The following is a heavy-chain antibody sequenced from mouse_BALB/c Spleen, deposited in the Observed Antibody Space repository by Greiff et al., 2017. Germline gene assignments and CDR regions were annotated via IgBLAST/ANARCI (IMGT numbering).Heavy chain of an antibody. J-gene: IGHJ4*01. D-gene: IGHD2-1*01. CDR2: IYPGDGDT. CDR1: GYAFSSYW. Sequence: VQLQQSGAELVRPGSSVKISCKASGYAFSSYWMNWVKQRPGQGLEWIGQIYPGDGDTNYNGKFKGKATLTADKSSSTAYMQLSSLTSEDSAVYFCARFDGNYEDYYAMDYWGQGTSVTVSS. V-gene: IGHV1-80*01. CDR3: ARFDGNYEDYYAMDY.